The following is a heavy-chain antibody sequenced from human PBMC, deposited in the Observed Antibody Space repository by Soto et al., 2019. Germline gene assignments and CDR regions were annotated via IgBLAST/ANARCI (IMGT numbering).Heavy chain of an antibody. CDR1: GFTFSIYG. D-gene: IGHD3-16*01. V-gene: IGHV3-30*03. CDR3: ARVGRRFVGGVNNVAFDM. J-gene: IGHJ3*02. CDR2: IACGGSDK. Sequence: GGSLRLSCAVSGFTFSIYGMQWVRQAPGKGLEGVAGIACGGSDKYYADSVKGRFTISRDNSKNTLYLQMNSLRAEDTAVYYCARVGRRFVGGVNNVAFDMWGRGTMVTVSS.